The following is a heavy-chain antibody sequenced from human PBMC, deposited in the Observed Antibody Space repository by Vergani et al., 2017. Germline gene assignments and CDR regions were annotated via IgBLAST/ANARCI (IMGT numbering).Heavy chain of an antibody. CDR1: GFTFSSYG. J-gene: IGHJ6*02. CDR3: AKDRGIAARRYVMDV. Sequence: QVQLVESGGGVVQPGGSLRLSCAASGFTFSSYGMHWVRQAPGKGLEWVAFIRYDGSNKYYADSVKGRFTISRDNSKNTLYLQMNSLRAEDTAVYYCAKDRGIAARRYVMDVWGQGTTVTVSS. D-gene: IGHD6-6*01. V-gene: IGHV3-30*02. CDR2: IRYDGSNK.